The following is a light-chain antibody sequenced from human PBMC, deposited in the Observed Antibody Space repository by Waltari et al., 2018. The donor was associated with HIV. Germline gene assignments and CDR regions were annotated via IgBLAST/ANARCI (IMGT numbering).Light chain of an antibody. CDR2: AAS. CDR3: QQSYTTPRT. Sequence: DIQMTQSPSSLSASVGDRVTITYRASQRISSYLNWYQQKPGKAPNVLIYAASSLQSGVPSMFSGSGSGTDFTLSITSLQPEDFATYYCQQSYTTPRTFGQGTKVEIK. CDR1: QRISSY. J-gene: IGKJ1*01. V-gene: IGKV1-39*01.